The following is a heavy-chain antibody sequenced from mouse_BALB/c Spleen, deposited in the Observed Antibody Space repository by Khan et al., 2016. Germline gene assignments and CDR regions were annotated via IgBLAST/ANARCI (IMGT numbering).Heavy chain of an antibody. D-gene: IGHD2-14*01. V-gene: IGHV9-1*02. CDR1: GYTFTNYG. J-gene: IGHJ3*01. Sequence: QIQLVQSGPELKKPGETVKISCKASGYTFTNYGMNWVKQAPGKGLKWMGWINTYTGEPTYAADFKGRFAFSLETSASTAYLQINNLKNEDMATYCGARWHYRYDVGAYWGQGTMVTVSA. CDR2: INTYTGEP. CDR3: ARWHYRYDVGAY.